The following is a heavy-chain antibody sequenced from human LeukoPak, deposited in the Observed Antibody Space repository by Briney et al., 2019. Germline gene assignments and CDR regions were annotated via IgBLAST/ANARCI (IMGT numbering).Heavy chain of an antibody. CDR3: ARVRGDDKYSSGWYLDY. D-gene: IGHD6-19*01. CDR2: LWFDGSNK. V-gene: IGHV3-33*01. J-gene: IGHJ4*02. CDR1: GXTFSSYS. Sequence: GGSLRLSWAASGXTFSSYSMHWVRQAPGKGLEWVAVLWFDGSNKYYADSVKGRFTISRDNSKNTLYLQMNSLRAEDTAVYYCARVRGDDKYSSGWYLDYWGQGTLVTVSS.